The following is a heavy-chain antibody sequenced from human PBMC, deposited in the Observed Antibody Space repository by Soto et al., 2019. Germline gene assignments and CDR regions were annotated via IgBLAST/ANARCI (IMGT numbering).Heavy chain of an antibody. D-gene: IGHD4-17*01. J-gene: IGHJ6*02. Sequence: SETLSLTCTVSGGSISSSSYYWGWIRQPPGKGLEWIGYIYYSGSTNYNPSLKSRVTISVDTSKNQFSLKLSSVTAADTAVYYCARQPGDYLYYYGMDVWGQGTTVTVSS. CDR1: GGSISSSSYY. V-gene: IGHV4-61*05. CDR2: IYYSGST. CDR3: ARQPGDYLYYYGMDV.